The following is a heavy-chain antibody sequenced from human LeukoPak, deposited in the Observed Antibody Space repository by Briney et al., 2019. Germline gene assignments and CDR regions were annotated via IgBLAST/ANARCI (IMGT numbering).Heavy chain of an antibody. V-gene: IGHV4-59*01. CDR2: IYYSGST. Sequence: SETLSLTCTVSGGSISSYYWSWIRQPPGKGLEWIGYIYYSGSTNYNPSLKSRVTISVDTSKNQFSLKLSSVTAADTAVYYCARHVSSTNHYGSPWGQGTLVTVSS. CDR1: GGSISSYY. J-gene: IGHJ5*02. D-gene: IGHD2-2*01. CDR3: ARHVSSTNHYGSP.